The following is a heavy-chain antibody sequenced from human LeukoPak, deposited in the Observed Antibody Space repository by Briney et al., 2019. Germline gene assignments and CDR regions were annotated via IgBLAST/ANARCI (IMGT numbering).Heavy chain of an antibody. V-gene: IGHV4-39*01. Sequence: PSETLSLTCTVSGGSISSSSYYWGWIRQPPGKGLEWIGSIYYSGSTYYNPSLKSRVTISVDTSKNQFSLKLSSVTAADTAVYYCARHGYGSGSSPYYYYYYMDVWGKGTTVTISS. J-gene: IGHJ6*03. CDR2: IYYSGST. CDR1: GGSISSSSYY. CDR3: ARHGYGSGSSPYYYYYYMDV. D-gene: IGHD3-10*01.